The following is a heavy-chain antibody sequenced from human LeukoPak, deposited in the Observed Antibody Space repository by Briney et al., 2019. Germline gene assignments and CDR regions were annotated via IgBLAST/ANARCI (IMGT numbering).Heavy chain of an antibody. D-gene: IGHD6-19*01. CDR1: GFTFSNYK. Sequence: GGSLRLSCAASGFTFSNYKMNWVRQTPGKGLEWVSSISSSSSYIYYADSVKGRFTISRDNANNSLFLHMNSLRAEDTALYFCARERLVTVAGSYFYYGMDVWGKGTTVTVSS. V-gene: IGHV3-21*01. CDR2: ISSSSSYI. CDR3: ARERLVTVAGSYFYYGMDV. J-gene: IGHJ6*04.